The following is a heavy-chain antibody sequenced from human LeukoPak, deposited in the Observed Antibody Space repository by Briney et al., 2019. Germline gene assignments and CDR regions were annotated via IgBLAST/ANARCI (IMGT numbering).Heavy chain of an antibody. CDR3: ARLRWNPPRRRGNWFDP. CDR1: GGSFSGYY. Sequence: SETLSLTCAVYGGSFSGYYWSWIRQPPGKGLEWIGEINHSGSTNYNPSLKSRVTISVDTSKNQFSLKLSSVTAADTAVYYCARLRWNPPRRRGNWFDPWGQGTLVTVSS. J-gene: IGHJ5*02. V-gene: IGHV4-34*01. CDR2: INHSGST. D-gene: IGHD4-23*01.